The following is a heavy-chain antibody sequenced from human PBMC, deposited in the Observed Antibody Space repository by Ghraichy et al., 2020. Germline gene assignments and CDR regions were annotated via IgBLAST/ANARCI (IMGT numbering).Heavy chain of an antibody. CDR3: ARDRSSFFDY. CDR1: GDSLSTDGHS. Sequence: SLNISCDVTGDSLSTDGHSWSWLRQPPGKGLEWIGYIYNSGSTYYNPSLESRVTISVDTSKNQFSLELSSVAAADTAVYYCARDRSSFFDYWGQGILVTVSS. V-gene: IGHV4-30-4*07. J-gene: IGHJ4*02. CDR2: IYNSGST.